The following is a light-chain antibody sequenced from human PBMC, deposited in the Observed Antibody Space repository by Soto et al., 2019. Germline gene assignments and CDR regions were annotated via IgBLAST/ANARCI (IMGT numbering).Light chain of an antibody. V-gene: IGLV2-14*01. Sequence: QSALTQPASVSGSPGQSITISCTGTSSDVGGYNYVSWYQQHPGKAPKLMIYDVSNRPSGVSNRFSGSKSGNTASLTISGLRADDEAAYFFSSSTSSSTLVVFGGGTTVTVL. CDR1: SSDVGGYNY. CDR3: SSSTSSSTLVV. J-gene: IGLJ2*01. CDR2: DVS.